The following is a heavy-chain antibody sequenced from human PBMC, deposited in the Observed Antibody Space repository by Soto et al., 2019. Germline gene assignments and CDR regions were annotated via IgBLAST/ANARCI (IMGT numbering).Heavy chain of an antibody. CDR2: IIPIFGTA. CDR3: ARDRIGYYDSSGTLPLFPYPPDNYYYYGMDV. J-gene: IGHJ6*02. D-gene: IGHD3-22*01. CDR1: GGTFSSYA. Sequence: QVQLVQSGAEVKKPGSSVKVSCKASGGTFSSYAISWVRQAPGQGLEWMGGIIPIFGTANYAQKFQGRVTITADKSTSTAYMELSSLRSEDTAVYYCARDRIGYYDSSGTLPLFPYPPDNYYYYGMDVWGQGTTVTVSS. V-gene: IGHV1-69*06.